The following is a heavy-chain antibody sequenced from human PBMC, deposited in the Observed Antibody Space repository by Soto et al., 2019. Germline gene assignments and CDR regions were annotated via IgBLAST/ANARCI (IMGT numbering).Heavy chain of an antibody. CDR1: GLPFSGSP. Sequence: GGSLRLSCAASGLPFSGSPIHWVRQASRKGLEWVGRIRSKANTYATAYATSVKGRFTISRDDSKNTTYLQMNSLKTEDTAVYFCTRPGFGDFVDPYDYGIDVWGQGTTVTVSS. CDR3: TRPGFGDFVDPYDYGIDV. CDR2: IRSKANTYAT. V-gene: IGHV3-73*01. D-gene: IGHD2-2*01. J-gene: IGHJ6*02.